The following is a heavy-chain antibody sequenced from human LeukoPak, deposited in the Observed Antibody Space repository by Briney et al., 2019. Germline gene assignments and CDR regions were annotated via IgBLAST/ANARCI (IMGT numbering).Heavy chain of an antibody. CDR1: GGTFSSYA. J-gene: IGHJ4*02. Sequence: ASVKVSCKASGGTFSSYAISWVRQAPGQGLEWMGWISAYNDNTNYAQKLQGRVTMTTDTSTSTAYMELRSLRSDDTAVYYCARALRVSPRWYFDYWGQGTLVTVSS. CDR3: ARALRVSPRWYFDY. CDR2: ISAYNDNT. V-gene: IGHV1-18*01. D-gene: IGHD1-14*01.